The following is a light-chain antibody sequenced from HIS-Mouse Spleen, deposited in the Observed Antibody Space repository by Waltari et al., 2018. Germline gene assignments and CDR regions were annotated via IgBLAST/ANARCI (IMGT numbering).Light chain of an antibody. Sequence: SYELPQPPSVSVSPGQTARITCSGDALPKPYAYWYQQKPGQAPVLVIYKDSERPSGIPERFSGSSSGTTVTLTISGVQAEDEADYYCQSADSSGTWVFGGGTKLTVL. CDR3: QSADSSGTWV. J-gene: IGLJ3*02. V-gene: IGLV3-25*03. CDR2: KDS. CDR1: ALPKPY.